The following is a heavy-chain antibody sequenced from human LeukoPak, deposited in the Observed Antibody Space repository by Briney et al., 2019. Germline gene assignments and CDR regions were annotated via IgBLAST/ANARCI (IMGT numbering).Heavy chain of an antibody. CDR3: ARDSGNYGDYVLGDF. Sequence: SVKVSCKASGGTFSSYAISWVRQAPGQGLEWMGGIIPILGTANYAQKFQGRVTITTDESTSPAYMELSSLRSEDTAVYYCARDSGNYGDYVLGDFWGQGTLVTVSS. V-gene: IGHV1-69*05. CDR2: IIPILGTA. D-gene: IGHD4-17*01. J-gene: IGHJ4*02. CDR1: GGTFSSYA.